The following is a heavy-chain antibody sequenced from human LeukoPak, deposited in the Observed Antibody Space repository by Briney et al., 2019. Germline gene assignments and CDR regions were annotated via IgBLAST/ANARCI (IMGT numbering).Heavy chain of an antibody. CDR3: ARRAGAYSHPYDY. CDR2: ISRISTYI. D-gene: IGHD4/OR15-4a*01. V-gene: IGHV3-21*04. Sequence: GGSLRLSCAASGFTFSTYTMNWVRQSPGKGLEWVSSISRISTYIYYADSVKGRFTISRDNAKNSLYLQMNSLRAEDTAVYYCARRAGAYSHPYDYWGQGTLVTVSS. J-gene: IGHJ4*02. CDR1: GFTFSTYT.